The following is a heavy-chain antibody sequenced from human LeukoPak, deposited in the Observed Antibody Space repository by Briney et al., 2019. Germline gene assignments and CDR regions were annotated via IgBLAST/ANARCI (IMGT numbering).Heavy chain of an antibody. CDR3: ARLRHLGNTYYYFDS. Sequence: SETLSLTCTVSGGPIDSFYWSWIRQPPGKGLEWIGYIYHSGSTSYNPSLKSRVTISVDTSKNQFSLRLSSVTAADTAVYYCARLRHLGNTYYYFDSWGQGTLVTVSS. CDR1: GGPIDSFY. D-gene: IGHD1-14*01. V-gene: IGHV4-59*08. J-gene: IGHJ4*02. CDR2: IYHSGST.